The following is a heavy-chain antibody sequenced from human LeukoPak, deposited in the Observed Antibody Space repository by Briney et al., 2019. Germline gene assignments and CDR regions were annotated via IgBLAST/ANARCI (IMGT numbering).Heavy chain of an antibody. J-gene: IGHJ4*02. Sequence: SVTVSCKASGGTFSSYAISWVRQAPGQGLEWMGRIIPILGIANYAQKFQGRVTITADKSTSTAYMELSSLRSEDTAVYYCARDPPGIAVAGTRGYFYYWGQGTLVTVSS. V-gene: IGHV1-69*04. D-gene: IGHD6-19*01. CDR1: GGTFSSYA. CDR3: ARDPPGIAVAGTRGYFYY. CDR2: IIPILGIA.